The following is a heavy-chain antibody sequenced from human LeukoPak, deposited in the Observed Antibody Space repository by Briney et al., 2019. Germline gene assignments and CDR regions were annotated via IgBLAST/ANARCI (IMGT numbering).Heavy chain of an antibody. Sequence: GGSLRLSYVASGFTFSSYAMSWVRQAPGKGLEWVSAISVGGDNTYYADSVKGRFTISRDNSKNTLYLQMNSLRVEDTATYHCARYCITPTCGVSYYGMDVWGKGTTVTVSS. CDR1: GFTFSSYA. D-gene: IGHD2-2*01. J-gene: IGHJ6*04. V-gene: IGHV3-23*01. CDR3: ARYCITPTCGVSYYGMDV. CDR2: ISVGGDNT.